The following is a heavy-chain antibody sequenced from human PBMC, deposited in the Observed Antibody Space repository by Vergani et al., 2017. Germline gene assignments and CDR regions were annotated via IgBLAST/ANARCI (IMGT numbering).Heavy chain of an antibody. Sequence: QVQLVQSGAEVKKPGSSVKVSCKASGGTFSSYTISWVRQAPGQGLEWMGRIIPILGIANYAQKFQGRVTITADKSTSTAYMELSSLRSEDTAVYYCAKDLSWDSGYYYYGMDVWGQGTTVTVSS. CDR1: GGTFSSYT. J-gene: IGHJ6*02. V-gene: IGHV1-69*08. D-gene: IGHD2-15*01. CDR3: AKDLSWDSGYYYYGMDV. CDR2: IIPILGIA.